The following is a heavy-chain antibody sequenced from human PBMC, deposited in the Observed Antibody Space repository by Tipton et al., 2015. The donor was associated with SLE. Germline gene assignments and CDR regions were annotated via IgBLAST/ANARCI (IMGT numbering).Heavy chain of an antibody. CDR1: GFTFANFG. CDR2: IWHDGSHK. D-gene: IGHD2-2*01. J-gene: IGHJ4*02. V-gene: IGHV3-33*01. Sequence: SLRLSCTASGFTFANFGMHWVRQAPGKGLEWVAVIWHDGSHKYYADSVKGRFTISRDNSKNTLYLQMNGLRPEDTAVYYCASQLLHNFDYWGQGSLVTVSS. CDR3: ASQLLHNFDY.